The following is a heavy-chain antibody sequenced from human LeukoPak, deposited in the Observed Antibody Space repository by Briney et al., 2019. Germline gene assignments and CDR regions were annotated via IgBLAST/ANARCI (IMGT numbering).Heavy chain of an antibody. Sequence: SETLSLTCTVSGGSISSYYWSWIRQPPGKGLEWIGYIYYSGSTNYNPSLKSRVTISVDTSKNQFSLNLNSVTAADTAVYYCAGGRWLQPIDYWGQGTLVTVSS. CDR2: IYYSGST. J-gene: IGHJ4*02. D-gene: IGHD5-24*01. CDR3: AGGRWLQPIDY. CDR1: GGSISSYY. V-gene: IGHV4-59*12.